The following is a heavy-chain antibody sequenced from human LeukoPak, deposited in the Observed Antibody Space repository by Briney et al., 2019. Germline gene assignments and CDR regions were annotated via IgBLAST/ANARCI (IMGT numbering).Heavy chain of an antibody. J-gene: IGHJ3*02. CDR3: ARDTSYDFWSDPTELFDI. D-gene: IGHD3-3*01. Sequence: ASVKVSCKASGYTFTNYGISWVRQAPGQGLEWMGWISAHNGNIKYAQKFQGRVTITTDTSTSTAYMELRSLRSDDTAVYYCARDTSYDFWSDPTELFDIWGQGTMVTVS. CDR1: GYTFTNYG. CDR2: ISAHNGNI. V-gene: IGHV1-18*01.